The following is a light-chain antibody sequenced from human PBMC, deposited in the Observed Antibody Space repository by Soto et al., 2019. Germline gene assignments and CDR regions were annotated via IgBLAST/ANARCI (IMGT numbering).Light chain of an antibody. V-gene: IGKV1-5*03. Sequence: DIQMTQSPSTLSASVGDRVTITCPASQSISTWLAWYQQKPGKAPKLLLYKASSLESGVPSRFSGSGSGTEFTLTISSLQPDDFASYYCQQYKSYPWTFGQGTKVEIK. CDR2: KAS. CDR1: QSISTW. CDR3: QQYKSYPWT. J-gene: IGKJ1*01.